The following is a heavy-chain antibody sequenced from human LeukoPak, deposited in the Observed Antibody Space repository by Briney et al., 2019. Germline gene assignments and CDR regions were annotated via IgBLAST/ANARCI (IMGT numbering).Heavy chain of an antibody. Sequence: SETLSLACAVYGGSFSGYYWSWIRQPPGKGLEWIGEINHSGSTNYNPSLKSRVTISVDTSKNQFSLKLSSVTAADTAVYYCARFKARRYFAYWGQGTLVTVSS. D-gene: IGHD6-6*01. V-gene: IGHV4-34*01. J-gene: IGHJ4*02. CDR2: INHSGST. CDR3: ARFKARRYFAY. CDR1: GGSFSGYY.